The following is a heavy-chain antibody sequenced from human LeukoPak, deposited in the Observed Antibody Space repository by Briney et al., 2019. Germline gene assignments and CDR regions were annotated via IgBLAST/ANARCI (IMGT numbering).Heavy chain of an antibody. D-gene: IGHD2-15*01. V-gene: IGHV1-46*02. CDR2: INPSGGST. CDR3: AREGVIVVVVAASQRPPAGMDV. J-gene: IGHJ6*02. Sequence: ASVKVSCKASGYTFNNHYMYWVRQAPGQGLEWMGIINPSGGSTSYAQKFQGRVTMTRDTSTSTVYMELSSLRSEDTAVYYCAREGVIVVVVAASQRPPAGMDVWGQGTTVTVSS. CDR1: GYTFNNHY.